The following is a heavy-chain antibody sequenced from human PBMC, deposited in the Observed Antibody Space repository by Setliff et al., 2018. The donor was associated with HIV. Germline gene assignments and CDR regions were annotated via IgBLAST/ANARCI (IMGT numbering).Heavy chain of an antibody. Sequence: ASVKVSCKAPGYTFTSYYLHWVRQAPGQGLEWMGIINPSGGSTTYAQKFQGRVTVTADESTSTAYMQLSSLRSDDTAVYYCARGRNYDSSGYGDYYYYMDVWGKGTTVTVSS. D-gene: IGHD3-22*01. V-gene: IGHV1-46*01. CDR2: INPSGGST. J-gene: IGHJ6*03. CDR3: ARGRNYDSSGYGDYYYYMDV. CDR1: GYTFTSYY.